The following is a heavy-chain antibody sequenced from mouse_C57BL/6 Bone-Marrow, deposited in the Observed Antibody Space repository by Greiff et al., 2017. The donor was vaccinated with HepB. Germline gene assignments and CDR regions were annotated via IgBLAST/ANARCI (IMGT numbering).Heavy chain of an antibody. D-gene: IGHD2-4*01. CDR1: GYTFTSYW. CDR3: ANCYYDYDGWFAY. J-gene: IGHJ3*01. V-gene: IGHV1-55*01. CDR2: IYPGSGST. Sequence: QVQLQQPGAELVKPGASVKMSCKASGYTFTSYWITWVKQRPGQGLEWIGDIYPGSGSTNYNEKFKSKATLTVDTSSSTAYMQLSSLTSEDSAVYYSANCYYDYDGWFAYWGQGTLVTVSA.